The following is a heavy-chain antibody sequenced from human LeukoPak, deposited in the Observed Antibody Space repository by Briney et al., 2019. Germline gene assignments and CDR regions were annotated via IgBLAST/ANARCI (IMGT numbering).Heavy chain of an antibody. J-gene: IGHJ6*04. V-gene: IGHV3-23*01. Sequence: GGSLRLSCAASGFTFSSYAMSWVRQARGKGLEWVSAISGSGGRTYYADSVKGRFTISRDNSKNTLYLQMNSLRAEDTAVYYCAGEGEVLRYFDWLADYGMDVWGKGTTVTVSS. CDR3: AGEGEVLRYFDWLADYGMDV. CDR1: GFTFSSYA. CDR2: ISGSGGRT. D-gene: IGHD3-9*01.